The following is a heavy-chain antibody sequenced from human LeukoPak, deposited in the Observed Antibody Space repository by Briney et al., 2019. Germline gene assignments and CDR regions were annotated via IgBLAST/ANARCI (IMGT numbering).Heavy chain of an antibody. CDR1: GGSISSGGCY. CDR2: IYYSGST. Sequence: SETLSLTCTVSGGSISSGGCYWSWIRQHPGKGLEWIGYIYYSGSTYYNPSLKSRVTISVDTSKNQFSLKLSSVTAADTAVYYCASHPPMPIAARAGWGQGTLVTVSS. J-gene: IGHJ4*02. V-gene: IGHV4-31*03. D-gene: IGHD6-6*01. CDR3: ASHPPMPIAARAG.